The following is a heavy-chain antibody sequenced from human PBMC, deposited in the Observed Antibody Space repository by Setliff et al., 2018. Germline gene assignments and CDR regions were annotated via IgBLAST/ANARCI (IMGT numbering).Heavy chain of an antibody. CDR3: SRLVRYCTTTTCQRLSGDEY. CDR2: ISAYSGNT. J-gene: IGHJ4*02. D-gene: IGHD2-2*01. V-gene: IGHV1-18*01. CDR1: GYTFSNYG. Sequence: ASVKVSCKASGYTFSNYGITWVRQAPGQGLEWMGWISAYSGNTKYAQKLQDRVTMTTGTSTGTAYMGVTSLRFDDTAVYYCSRLVRYCTTTTCQRLSGDEYWGQGTLVTVSS.